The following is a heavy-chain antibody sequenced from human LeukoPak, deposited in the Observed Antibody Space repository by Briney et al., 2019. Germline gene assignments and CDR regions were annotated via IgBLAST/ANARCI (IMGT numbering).Heavy chain of an antibody. J-gene: IGHJ5*02. V-gene: IGHV3-7*03. CDR2: IKPDGSEK. D-gene: IGHD2-15*01. CDR3: VNGYCSGGSCYSDDWFDP. CDR1: GFTFSNCW. Sequence: QPGGSLRLSCAASGFTFSNCWMSWVRQAPGKGLEWVANIKPDGSEKYYVDSVKGRFTISRDNAKNSLYLQMNSLRAEDTAVYYCVNGYCSGGSCYSDDWFDPWGQGTLVTVSS.